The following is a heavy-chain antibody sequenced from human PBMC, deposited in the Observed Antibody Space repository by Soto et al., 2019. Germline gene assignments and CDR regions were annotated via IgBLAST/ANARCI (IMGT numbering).Heavy chain of an antibody. Sequence: SETLSLTCAVYGGSFSGYYWSWIRQPPGKGLEWIGEINHSGSTNYNPSLKSRVTISVDTSKNQFSLKLSSVTAADTAVYYCARGPAFAYYYGSGSYSTLYYWGQGTLVTVSS. CDR3: ARGPAFAYYYGSGSYSTLYY. V-gene: IGHV4-34*01. D-gene: IGHD3-10*01. CDR2: INHSGST. CDR1: GGSFSGYY. J-gene: IGHJ4*02.